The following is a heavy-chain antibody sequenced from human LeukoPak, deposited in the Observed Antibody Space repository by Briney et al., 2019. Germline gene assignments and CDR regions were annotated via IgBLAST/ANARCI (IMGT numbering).Heavy chain of an antibody. CDR1: GFTFSSYA. D-gene: IGHD1-26*01. Sequence: GGSLRLSCAASGFTFSSYAINWVRQAPGKGLEWVSGISDSGGSTYYADSVKGRFTISRDNAKNSLYLQMNSLRAEDTAVYYCARRELLHFDYWGQGTLVTVSS. CDR3: ARRELLHFDY. CDR2: ISDSGGST. V-gene: IGHV3-23*01. J-gene: IGHJ4*02.